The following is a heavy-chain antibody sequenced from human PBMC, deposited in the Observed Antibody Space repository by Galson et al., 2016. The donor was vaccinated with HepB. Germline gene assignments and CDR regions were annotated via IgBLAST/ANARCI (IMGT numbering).Heavy chain of an antibody. D-gene: IGHD5-12*01. J-gene: IGHJ4*02. CDR2: IIRMFGTV. V-gene: IGHV1-69*05. Sequence: SVKVSCKASGGIFSSYAMSWVRQAPGHGLEWMGGIIRMFGTVSYARKFQGRVTIRTDDSASTVYIELSGLRSDDTAVYYCARSQIVATCTGFAYWGQGTLVIFSS. CDR3: ARSQIVATCTGFAY. CDR1: GGIFSSYA.